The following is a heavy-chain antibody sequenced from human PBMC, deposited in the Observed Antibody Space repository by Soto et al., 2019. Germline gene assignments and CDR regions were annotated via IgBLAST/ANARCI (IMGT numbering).Heavy chain of an antibody. CDR1: GLTFSSYA. Sequence: GGSLRLSCAASGLTFSSYAMSWVRQAPGKGLEWVSYISSSSSTIYYADSVKGRFTISRDNAKNSLYLQMNSLRDEDTAVYYCARQGRKYDSSGYYYDAFDIWGQGTMVTVSS. J-gene: IGHJ3*02. D-gene: IGHD3-22*01. V-gene: IGHV3-48*02. CDR2: ISSSSSTI. CDR3: ARQGRKYDSSGYYYDAFDI.